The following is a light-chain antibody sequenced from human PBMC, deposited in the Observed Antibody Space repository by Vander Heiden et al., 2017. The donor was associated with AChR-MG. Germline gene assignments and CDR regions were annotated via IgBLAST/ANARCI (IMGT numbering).Light chain of an antibody. CDR2: GAS. Sequence: EIVMTQSPATLSVSPGERATLSCRASQSVSSNIAWYQQKPGQAPRLLIYGASTRATGIPARFSGSGSGTEFTLTISSLQSDSCAVYYCQQYNHWPATFGQGTKVEIK. CDR1: QSVSSN. V-gene: IGKV3-15*01. CDR3: QQYNHWPAT. J-gene: IGKJ1*01.